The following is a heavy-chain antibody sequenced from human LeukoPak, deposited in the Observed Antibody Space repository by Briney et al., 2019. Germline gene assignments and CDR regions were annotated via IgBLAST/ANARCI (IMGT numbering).Heavy chain of an antibody. D-gene: IGHD2-2*01. CDR2: ISGSGGST. J-gene: IGHJ4*02. CDR3: AKDSHALGLLFDY. CDR1: GFTFSSYT. V-gene: IGHV3-23*01. Sequence: PGGSLRLSCAASGFTFSSYTMSWVRPAPGKGLEWVSAISGSGGSTYYADSVKGRFTISRDNSKNTLYLQMNSLRAEDTAVYYCAKDSHALGLLFDYWGQGTLVTVSS.